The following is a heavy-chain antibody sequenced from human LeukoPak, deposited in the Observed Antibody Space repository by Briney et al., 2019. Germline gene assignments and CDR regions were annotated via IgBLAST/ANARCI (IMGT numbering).Heavy chain of an antibody. Sequence: GGSLRLSCAASGFTFRSYGMHWVRQAPGKGLEWVAFIRYDGSHKYYAGSVKGRFTISRDNSKNTLYLQMNSLRAEDTAVFYCAKDQYSSPFDYWGQGTLVTVSS. D-gene: IGHD6-6*01. V-gene: IGHV3-30*02. CDR2: IRYDGSHK. J-gene: IGHJ4*02. CDR1: GFTFRSYG. CDR3: AKDQYSSPFDY.